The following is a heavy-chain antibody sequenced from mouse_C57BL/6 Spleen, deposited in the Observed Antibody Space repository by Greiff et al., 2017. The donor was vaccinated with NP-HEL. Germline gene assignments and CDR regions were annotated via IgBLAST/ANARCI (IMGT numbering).Heavy chain of an antibody. V-gene: IGHV1-74*01. J-gene: IGHJ4*01. D-gene: IGHD2-2*01. CDR1: GYTFTSYW. CDR3: AIPGYYGYDDAMDY. CDR2: IHPSDSDT. Sequence: QVQLKQPGAELVKPGASVKVSCKASGYTFTSYWMHWVKQRPGQGLEWIGRIHPSDSDTNYNQKFKGKATLTVDKSSSPAYMQLNSLTSEDSAVYSCAIPGYYGYDDAMDYWGQGTSVTVSS.